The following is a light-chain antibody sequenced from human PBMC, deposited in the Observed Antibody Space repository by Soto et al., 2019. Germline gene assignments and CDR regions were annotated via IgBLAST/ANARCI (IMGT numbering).Light chain of an antibody. Sequence: QTVVTQESSFSVSPGGTVTLTCGLISGSVSTAHNPNWYQQTPGQAPRTLIYSITTRSSGVPDRFSGSILGNKAALTITGAQADDESDYYCALFMGNGISVFGTGTKLTVL. V-gene: IGLV8-61*01. CDR2: SIT. J-gene: IGLJ1*01. CDR1: SGSVSTAHN. CDR3: ALFMGNGISV.